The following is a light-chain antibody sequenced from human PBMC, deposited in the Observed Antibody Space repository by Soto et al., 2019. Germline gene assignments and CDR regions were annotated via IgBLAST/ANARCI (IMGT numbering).Light chain of an antibody. Sequence: QSALTQPAFVSGSPGQSITISCTGTSSDVGGYNYVSWYQQHPGKAPKLMIYEVSNRPSGVSNRFSGSKSGNTASLTISGLQAEDEADYYCSSYTSSSTYYVFGTGTKLTVL. CDR2: EVS. CDR3: SSYTSSSTYYV. V-gene: IGLV2-14*01. J-gene: IGLJ1*01. CDR1: SSDVGGYNY.